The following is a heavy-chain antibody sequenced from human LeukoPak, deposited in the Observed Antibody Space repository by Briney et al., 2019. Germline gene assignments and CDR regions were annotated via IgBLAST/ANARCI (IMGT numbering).Heavy chain of an antibody. J-gene: IGHJ5*02. V-gene: IGHV4-31*03. CDR2: IYYFGNT. D-gene: IGHD3-22*01. CDR3: ARGSGYFDSRGTVSWFDP. CDR1: NGSVNSGGYY. Sequence: SETLSLTCTVSNGSVNSGGYYWSWIRQHPGKGLEWIGSIYYFGNTYYNPSLKSRVIISVDTSKNQFSLKMSSVTAADTAVYYCARGSGYFDSRGTVSWFDPWGQGTLVTVSS.